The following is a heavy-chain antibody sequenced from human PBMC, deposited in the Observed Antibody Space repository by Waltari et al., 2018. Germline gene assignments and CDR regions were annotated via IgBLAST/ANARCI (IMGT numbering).Heavy chain of an antibody. CDR2: MKSKTDGGTT. J-gene: IGHJ4*02. V-gene: IGHV3-15*01. D-gene: IGHD3-10*01. CDR3: TTAIKVVRGVILILGY. Sequence: EVQLVESGGGLVKPGGSLRLSCAASGFTFSNACMRWVRPAPGKGLEWVGRMKSKTDGGTTDYAAPVKGRFTISRDDSKNTLYLQMNSLKTEDTAVYYCTTAIKVVRGVILILGYWGQGTLVTVSS. CDR1: GFTFSNAC.